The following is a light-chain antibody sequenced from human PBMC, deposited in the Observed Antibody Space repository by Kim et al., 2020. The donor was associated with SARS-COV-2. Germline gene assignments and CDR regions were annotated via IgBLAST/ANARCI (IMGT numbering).Light chain of an antibody. V-gene: IGKV2-30*02. J-gene: IGKJ2*01. CDR3: MQGTHWPPYT. CDR2: KVS. Sequence: DVVMTQSPLSLPVTLGQPASISCRSSQSLVHSDGNTYLNWFQQRPGQSPRRLIYKVSNRDSGVPDRFSGSGSGTDFTLKISRVEAEDVGVYYSMQGTHWPPYTFGQGTKLEI. CDR1: QSLVHSDGNTY.